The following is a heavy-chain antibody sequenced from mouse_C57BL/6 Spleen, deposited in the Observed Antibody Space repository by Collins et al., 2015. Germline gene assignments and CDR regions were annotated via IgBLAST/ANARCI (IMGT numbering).Heavy chain of an antibody. CDR3: ARSNPFITTADYFDY. Sequence: QVQLQQPGAEPVKPGASVKMSCKASGYTFTSYWITWVKQRPGQGLEWIGDIYPGSGSTNYNEKFKSKATLTVDTSSSTAYMQLSSLTSEDSAVYYCARSNPFITTADYFDYWGQGTTLTVSS. V-gene: IGHV1-55*01. D-gene: IGHD1-1*01. CDR2: IYPGSGST. CDR1: GYTFTSYW. J-gene: IGHJ2*01.